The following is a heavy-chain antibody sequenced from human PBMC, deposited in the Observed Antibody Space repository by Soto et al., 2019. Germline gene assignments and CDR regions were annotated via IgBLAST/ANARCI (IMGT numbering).Heavy chain of an antibody. V-gene: IGHV1-69*13. J-gene: IGHJ6*02. CDR1: GGTFSSYA. Sequence: EASVKVSCKASGGTFSSYAISWVRQAPGQGLEWMGGIIPIFGTANYAQKFQGRVTITADESTSTAYMELSSLRSEDTAVYYCATLSFGVVTAYSGMDVWGQGTTLPVSS. CDR2: IIPIFGTA. CDR3: ATLSFGVVTAYSGMDV. D-gene: IGHD3-3*01.